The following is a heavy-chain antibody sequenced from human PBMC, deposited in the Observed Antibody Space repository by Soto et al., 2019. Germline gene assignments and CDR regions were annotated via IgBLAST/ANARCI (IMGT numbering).Heavy chain of an antibody. D-gene: IGHD5-12*01. J-gene: IGHJ4*02. V-gene: IGHV4-39*01. Sequence: SETLSLTCTVSGGSISYSSYFWGWICQPPGKGLEWIGNIFYSGSAYYNPSLKSRVTISVDTSKSQFSLKLSSVTAADTAVYYCARHSYSGYDFDYWGQGTLVTVSS. CDR1: GGSISYSSYF. CDR2: IFYSGSA. CDR3: ARHSYSGYDFDY.